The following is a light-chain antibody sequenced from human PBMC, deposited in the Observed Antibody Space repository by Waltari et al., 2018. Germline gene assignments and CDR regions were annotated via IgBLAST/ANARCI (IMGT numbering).Light chain of an antibody. J-gene: IGLJ1*01. V-gene: IGLV2-23*02. Sequence: QSALTQPASVSGSPGQSITISCTGSSSDVGSSNLVSWYLQHPAKAPKLIIYEVSKRPSGVSNRFSGSKSGNTASLTIAGLQAEDEADYYCYSYAGGSVFGTGTKVTVL. CDR2: EVS. CDR1: SSDVGSSNL. CDR3: YSYAGGSV.